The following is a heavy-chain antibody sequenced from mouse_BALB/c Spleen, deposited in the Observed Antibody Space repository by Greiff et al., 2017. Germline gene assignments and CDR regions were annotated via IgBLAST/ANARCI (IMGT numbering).Heavy chain of an antibody. Sequence: VQLQQSGPELVKPGASVKISCKASGYAFSSSWMNWVKQRPGQGLEWIGRIYPGDGDTNYNGKFKGKATLTADKSSSTAYMQLSSLTSVDSAVYFCARSGYEDAMDYWGQGTSVTVSS. CDR1: GYAFSSSW. CDR2: IYPGDGDT. CDR3: ARSGYEDAMDY. J-gene: IGHJ4*01. V-gene: IGHV1-82*01. D-gene: IGHD2-10*02.